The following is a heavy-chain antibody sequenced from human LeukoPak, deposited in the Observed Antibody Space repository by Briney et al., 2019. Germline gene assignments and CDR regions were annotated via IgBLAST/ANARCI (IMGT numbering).Heavy chain of an antibody. CDR2: IHSGSGT. CDR3: ARTGWEFSFDY. CDR1: GFTVSSNY. V-gene: IGHV3-53*01. J-gene: IGHJ4*02. D-gene: IGHD3-16*02. Sequence: GGSLRLSCAASGFTVSSNYMSWVRQAPGKGLEWVSVIHSGSGTYYADSVKGRFTISRDNSKNTLYLQMNSLRAEDTAVYYCARTGWEFSFDYWGQGTLVTVSS.